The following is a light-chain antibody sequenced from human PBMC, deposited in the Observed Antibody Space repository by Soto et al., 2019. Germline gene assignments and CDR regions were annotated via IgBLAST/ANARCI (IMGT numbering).Light chain of an antibody. J-gene: IGKJ4*01. CDR1: QAISSY. CDR3: QQYYSYPLT. Sequence: AIRMTQSPSSFSASTGDRVTITCRASQAISSYLAWYQQKPGKAPKLLIYAASTLQSGVPSRFTGSGSGTDFTLTISCLQSEDFATYYCQQYYSYPLTFGGGTKVEIK. V-gene: IGKV1-8*01. CDR2: AAS.